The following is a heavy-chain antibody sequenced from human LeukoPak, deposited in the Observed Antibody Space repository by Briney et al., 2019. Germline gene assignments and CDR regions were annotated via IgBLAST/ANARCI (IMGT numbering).Heavy chain of an antibody. CDR1: GFNFRSYW. Sequence: GALRIPCAASGFNFRSYWMPWGRPAPGKGVGWVSTNNSDGSSTSYADSVKGRFTISRDNAKNTLYLQMNSLRAEDTAVYYCAKDRYYGSGSYYPDAFDIWGQGTMVTVSS. CDR2: NNSDGSST. D-gene: IGHD3-10*01. J-gene: IGHJ3*02. V-gene: IGHV3-74*01. CDR3: AKDRYYGSGSYYPDAFDI.